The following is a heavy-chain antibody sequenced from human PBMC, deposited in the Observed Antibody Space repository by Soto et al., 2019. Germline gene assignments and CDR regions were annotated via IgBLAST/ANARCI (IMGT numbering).Heavy chain of an antibody. CDR2: IYYSGST. Sequence: NPSETLSLTCTVSGGSISSGGYYWSWIRQHPGKGLEWIGYIYYSGSTYYNPSLKSRVTISVDTSKNQFSLKLSSVTAADTAVYYCARDRIAAAGYNWFDPWGQGTLVTVSS. CDR3: ARDRIAAAGYNWFDP. J-gene: IGHJ5*02. D-gene: IGHD6-13*01. CDR1: GGSISSGGYY. V-gene: IGHV4-31*03.